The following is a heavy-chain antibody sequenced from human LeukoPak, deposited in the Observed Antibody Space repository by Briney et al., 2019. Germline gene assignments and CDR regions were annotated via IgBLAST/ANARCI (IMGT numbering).Heavy chain of an antibody. CDR3: ARNYDFWSGYEATPNTFDY. D-gene: IGHD3-3*01. V-gene: IGHV3-43*01. Sequence: PGGSLRLSCAASGFTFDDYTMHWVRQAPGKGLEWVSLISWDGGSTYYADSVKGRFTISRDNAKNSLYLQMNSLRAEDTAVYYCARNYDFWSGYEATPNTFDYWGQGTLVTVSS. CDR1: GFTFDDYT. CDR2: ISWDGGST. J-gene: IGHJ4*02.